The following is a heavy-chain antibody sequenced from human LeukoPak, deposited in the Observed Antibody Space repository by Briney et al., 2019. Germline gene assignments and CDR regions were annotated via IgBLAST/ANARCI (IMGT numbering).Heavy chain of an antibody. CDR3: TRDLDLYNDAFDV. D-gene: IGHD1-14*01. CDR1: GFTFSDNY. CDR2: IGTSGSTV. Sequence: KPGGSLRLSCEASGFTFSDNYMTWVRQAPGKGLEWVSYIGTSGSTVDYADSVKGRFTISRDNAKNSVYLQINSLRAEDTAVYYCTRDLDLYNDAFDVWGQGTRVIVSS. J-gene: IGHJ3*01. V-gene: IGHV3-11*04.